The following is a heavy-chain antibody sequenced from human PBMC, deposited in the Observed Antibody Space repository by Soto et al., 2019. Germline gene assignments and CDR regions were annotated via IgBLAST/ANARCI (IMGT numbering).Heavy chain of an antibody. CDR2: IKQDGSEK. J-gene: IGHJ4*02. CDR1: GFTFSSYW. D-gene: IGHD3-10*01. V-gene: IGHV3-7*03. Sequence: EVQLVESGGGLVQPGGSLRLSCAASGFTFSSYWMSWVRQAPGKGLEWVANIKQDGSEKYYVDSVKGRFTISRDNAKNSLYLQMSSLRAEDTAVYYCARVYYGSGSYYSGPLDYWGQGTLVTVSS. CDR3: ARVYYGSGSYYSGPLDY.